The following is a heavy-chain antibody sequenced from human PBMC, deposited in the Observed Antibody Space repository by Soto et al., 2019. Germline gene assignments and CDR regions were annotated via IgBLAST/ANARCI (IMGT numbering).Heavy chain of an antibody. CDR3: ARMATFGSLNWFDP. V-gene: IGHV1-8*01. J-gene: IGHJ5*02. D-gene: IGHD3-16*01. CDR1: GYSFTNND. Sequence: EASVKVSCKASGYSFTNNDVSWVRQATGQGLEWVGWMNPGSGDTGYAQKFQGRVTMTRDISIATAYMELSSLRSDDTAIYYCARMATFGSLNWFDPWGQGTLVTVSS. CDR2: MNPGSGDT.